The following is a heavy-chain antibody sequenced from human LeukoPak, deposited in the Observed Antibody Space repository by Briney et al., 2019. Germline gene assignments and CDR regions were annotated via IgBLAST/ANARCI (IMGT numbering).Heavy chain of an antibody. CDR3: ARSQAQGGYDY. V-gene: IGHV1-3*01. J-gene: IGHJ4*02. D-gene: IGHD5-12*01. Sequence: ASVKVSCKASGYTFTSYAMHWVRQAPGQGLEWMGGINAGNGNTKYSQKFQGRVTITRDTSASTASMELSSLRSEDTAVYYCARSQAQGGYDYWGQGTLVTVSS. CDR2: INAGNGNT. CDR1: GYTFTSYA.